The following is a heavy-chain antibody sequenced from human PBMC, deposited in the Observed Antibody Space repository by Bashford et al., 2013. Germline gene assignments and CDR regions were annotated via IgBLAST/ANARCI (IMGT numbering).Heavy chain of an antibody. Sequence: WVRQMPGKGLEWMGIIYPGDSDTRYSPSFQGQVTISADKSISTAYLQWSSLKASDTAMYYCARRVAAAGTVDYVGPGNPGHRLL. CDR2: IYPGDSDT. V-gene: IGHV5-51*01. J-gene: IGHJ4*02. CDR3: ARRVAAAGTVDY. D-gene: IGHD6-13*01.